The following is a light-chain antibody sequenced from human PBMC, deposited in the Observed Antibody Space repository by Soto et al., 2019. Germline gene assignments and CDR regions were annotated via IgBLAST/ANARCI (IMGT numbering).Light chain of an antibody. Sequence: SPITHSTYSLSASVGGRVTITCRAGQDIDFYLNWYQHKPGKAPKPLIYAASTLQAGVPSRFSGSGSGTDFTLTISSLQPEDFAIYYSQQTYSTLWTFGQGAKVDVK. J-gene: IGKJ1*01. CDR3: QQTYSTLWT. CDR1: QDIDFY. V-gene: IGKV1-39*01. CDR2: AAS.